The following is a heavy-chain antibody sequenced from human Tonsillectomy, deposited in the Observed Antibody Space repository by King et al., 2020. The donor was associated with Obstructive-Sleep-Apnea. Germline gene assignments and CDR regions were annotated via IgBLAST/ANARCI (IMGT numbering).Heavy chain of an antibody. CDR3: ARSWQWAFDI. D-gene: IGHD6-13*01. CDR1: GFTFRTYW. J-gene: IGHJ3*02. Sequence: EVQLVESGGGLAQPGGSLRLSCAASGFTFRTYWMQWVRQAPGEGLVWVSSVKGDGTVTNYADFVKGRFTISRDNAKNTLYLEMNSLRVEDSAVYYCARSWQWAFDIGGKGTMVTVSS. CDR2: VKGDGTVT. V-gene: IGHV3-74*01.